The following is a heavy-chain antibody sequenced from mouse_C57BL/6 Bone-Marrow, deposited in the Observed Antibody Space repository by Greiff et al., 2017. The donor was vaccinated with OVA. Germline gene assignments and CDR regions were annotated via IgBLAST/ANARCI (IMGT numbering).Heavy chain of an antibody. CDR1: GYTFTSYW. CDR3: ARLGAYYYGSSY. J-gene: IGHJ2*01. V-gene: IGHV1-64*01. Sequence: VQLQQPGAELVKPGASVKLSCKASGYTFTSYWMHWVKQRPGQGLEWIGMIHPNSGSTNYNEKFKSKATLTVDKSSSTAYMQLSSLTSEDSAVYCCARLGAYYYGSSYWGQGTTLTVSS. CDR2: IHPNSGST. D-gene: IGHD1-1*01.